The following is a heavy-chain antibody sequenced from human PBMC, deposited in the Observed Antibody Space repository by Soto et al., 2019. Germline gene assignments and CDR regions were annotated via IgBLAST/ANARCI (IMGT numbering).Heavy chain of an antibody. Sequence: QARGKGLEWIAYIDTSGNTNYNPSLKSRVTISVGASKNQFSLKLSSVTAADTAVYYCARRTYSGSSYYFDYWGQGTQVTVSS. CDR2: IDTSGNT. V-gene: IGHV4-4*09. J-gene: IGHJ4*02. CDR3: ARRTYSGSSYYFDY. D-gene: IGHD5-12*01.